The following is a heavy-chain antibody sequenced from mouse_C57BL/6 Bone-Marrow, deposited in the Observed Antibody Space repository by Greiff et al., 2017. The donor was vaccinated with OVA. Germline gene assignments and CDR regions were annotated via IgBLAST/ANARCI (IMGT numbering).Heavy chain of an antibody. J-gene: IGHJ4*01. CDR2: IWRGGST. CDR1: GFSLTSYG. CDR3: AKEGYITTVVAPYYAMDY. V-gene: IGHV2-5*01. Sequence: VQLKESGPGLVQPSQSLSITCTVSGFSLTSYGVHWVRQSPGKGLEWLGVIWRGGSTDYNAAFMSRLSITKDNSKSQVFFKMNSLQADDTAIYYCAKEGYITTVVAPYYAMDYWGQGTSVTVSS. D-gene: IGHD1-1*01.